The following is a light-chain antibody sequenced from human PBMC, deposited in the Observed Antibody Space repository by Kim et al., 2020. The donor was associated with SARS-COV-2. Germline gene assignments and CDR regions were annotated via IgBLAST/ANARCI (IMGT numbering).Light chain of an antibody. CDR3: QQYDTYGT. J-gene: IGKJ1*01. CDR1: QSISSW. Sequence: DIQMTQSPSTLSASVGDRVTITCRASQSISSWLAWYQQKPGKAPKLLIYKASSLKSGVPSRFSGSGSGTEFTLTISSLQPDDFATYYCQQYDTYGTFGQGTKVEIK. CDR2: KAS. V-gene: IGKV1-5*03.